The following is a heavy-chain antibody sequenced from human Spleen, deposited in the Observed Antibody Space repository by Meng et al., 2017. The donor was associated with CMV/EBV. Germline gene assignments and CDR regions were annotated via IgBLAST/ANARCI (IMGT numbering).Heavy chain of an antibody. CDR2: INPNSGGT. CDR3: AREVNAAQLDY. CDR1: GYTFTGYY. J-gene: IGHJ4*02. Sequence: QVQLVHSGAEVQKHGASVKVSCKASGYTFTGYYMHWVRQAPGQGLEWMGWINPNSGGTNYAQKFQGWVTMTRDTSISTAYMELNRLRSDDTAMYYCAREVNAAQLDYWGQGTLVTVSS. V-gene: IGHV1-2*04. D-gene: IGHD2-15*01.